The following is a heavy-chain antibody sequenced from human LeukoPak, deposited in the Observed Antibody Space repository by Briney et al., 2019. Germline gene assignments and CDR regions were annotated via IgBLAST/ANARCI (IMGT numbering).Heavy chain of an antibody. D-gene: IGHD6-13*01. J-gene: IGHJ4*02. CDR2: IYSGGST. CDR3: ARDSGYSSSWTVEY. Sequence: GGSLRLSCEASGFTFSTYEMNWVRQAPGKGLEWVSVIYSGGSTYYADSVKGRFTISRDNSKNTLYLQMNSLRAEDTAVYYCARDSGYSSSWTVEYWGQGTLVTVSS. CDR1: GFTFSTYE. V-gene: IGHV3-66*01.